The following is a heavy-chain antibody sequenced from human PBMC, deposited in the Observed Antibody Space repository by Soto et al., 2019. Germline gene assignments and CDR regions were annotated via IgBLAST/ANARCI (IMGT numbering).Heavy chain of an antibody. V-gene: IGHV4-61*01. Sequence: QVQLQESGPGLVKPSETLSLTCTVSGDSASSGSHYWNWVRQPPGSGLEWAGYIHYNEDTNYNASLLCRLTISVAASTDQLSLNLTAVTAPDTALSSSARVLCGGDCSSRSRPYHFDSCADGRLVIISS. D-gene: IGHD2-21*02. J-gene: IGHJ5*01. CDR3: ARVLCGGDCSSRSRPYHFDS. CDR1: GDSASSGSHY. CDR2: IHYNEDT.